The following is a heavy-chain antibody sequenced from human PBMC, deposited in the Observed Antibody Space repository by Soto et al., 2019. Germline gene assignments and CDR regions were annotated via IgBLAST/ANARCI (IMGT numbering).Heavy chain of an antibody. Sequence: GASVKGSCKAAGYTFTHFYITWVRQAPGQGLEWMGAISPHNFNTNYAQKFRGRVTLTTEKSTNTAYMDLRSLTSDDTAVYYCARDEGGYDILTGYYKAHHFDYWGQGVPVTVS. D-gene: IGHD3-9*01. J-gene: IGHJ4*02. CDR1: GYTFTHFY. CDR3: ARDEGGYDILTGYYKAHHFDY. V-gene: IGHV1-18*01. CDR2: ISPHNFNT.